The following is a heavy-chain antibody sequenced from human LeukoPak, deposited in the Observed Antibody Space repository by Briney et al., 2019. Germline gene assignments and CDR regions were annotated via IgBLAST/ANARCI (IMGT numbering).Heavy chain of an antibody. J-gene: IGHJ4*02. CDR3: ARRRRGIDY. CDR1: GFTLTSSA. Sequence: PGRSLRLSCAASGFTLTSSAMHWVRQAPGKGLEWVAVIWYDGSNKYYADSVKGRFTISRDNSKNTLYLQMNSLRAEDAAVYYCARRRRGIDYWGQGTLVTVSS. CDR2: IWYDGSNK. D-gene: IGHD3-10*01. V-gene: IGHV3-33*08.